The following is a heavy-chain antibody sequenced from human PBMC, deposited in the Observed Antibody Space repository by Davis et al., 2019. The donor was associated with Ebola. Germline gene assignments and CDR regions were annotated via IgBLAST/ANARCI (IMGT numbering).Heavy chain of an antibody. CDR3: ARNVLLNWFDP. V-gene: IGHV3-73*01. J-gene: IGHJ5*02. CDR2: IRSKANSYAT. Sequence: PGGSLRLSCAASGFTFSGSAMHWVRQASGKGLEWVGRIRSKANSYATAYAASVKGRFTISRDDSKNTAYLQMNSLRAEDTAVYYCARNVLLNWFDPWGQGTLVTVSS. D-gene: IGHD3-10*01. CDR1: GFTFSGSA.